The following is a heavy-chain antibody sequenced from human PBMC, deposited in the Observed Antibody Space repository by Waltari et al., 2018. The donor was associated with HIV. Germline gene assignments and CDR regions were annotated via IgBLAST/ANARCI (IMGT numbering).Heavy chain of an antibody. Sequence: EVKLVESGGALVQPGGSLRLSCLVSGLPFKTAAMTWVRQASGRGLEWISSISGTDNSTHYGESVKGRFTIFRDNSMSTVFLEMDSLRDDDTAMYFCAREARVATGPLDWWGQGILVTVTS. CDR3: AREARVATGPLDW. CDR2: ISGTDNST. V-gene: IGHV3-23*04. J-gene: IGHJ4*02. D-gene: IGHD2-21*01. CDR1: GLPFKTAA.